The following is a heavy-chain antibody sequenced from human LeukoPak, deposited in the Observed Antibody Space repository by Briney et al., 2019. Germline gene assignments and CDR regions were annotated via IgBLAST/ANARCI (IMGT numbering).Heavy chain of an antibody. CDR1: GASISSTTYY. CDR2: IYYSGST. J-gene: IGHJ4*02. D-gene: IGHD3-10*01. V-gene: IGHV4-39*01. Sequence: SETLSLTCTVAGASISSTTYYWGWIRQPPRKGLEWIASIYYSGSTYYNPSLKSRVTISVDTSKNQFSLKLSSVTAADTAVYYCATTPYGSGSLIDYWGQGTLVTVSS. CDR3: ATTPYGSGSLIDY.